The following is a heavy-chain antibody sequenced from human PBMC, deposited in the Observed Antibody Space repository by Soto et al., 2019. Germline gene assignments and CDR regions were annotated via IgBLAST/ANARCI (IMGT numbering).Heavy chain of an antibody. CDR1: GFTFGDYA. CDR2: IRSKAYGGTT. J-gene: IGHJ6*02. D-gene: IGHD6-13*01. CDR3: TRSRRSWSYYGMDV. V-gene: IGHV3-49*04. Sequence: SLRLSCTASGFTFGDYAMSWVHQAPGKGLEWVGFIRSKAYGGTTEYAASVKGRFTISRDDSKSIAYLQMNSLKTEDTAVYYCTRSRRSWSYYGMDVWGQGTTVTVSS.